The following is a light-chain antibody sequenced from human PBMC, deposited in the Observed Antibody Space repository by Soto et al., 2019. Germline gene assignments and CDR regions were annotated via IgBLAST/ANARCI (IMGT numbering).Light chain of an antibody. J-gene: IGLJ2*01. CDR3: AAWDDSLNGLV. Sequence: QYVLTQPPSVSEAPRQRVTISCSGSSSNIGNNAVNWYQQLPGKAPKLLIYYDDLLPSGVSDRFSGSKSGTSASLAISGLQSGDKADYYCAAWDDSLNGLVFGGGTKLTVL. CDR1: SSNIGNNA. CDR2: YDD. V-gene: IGLV1-36*01.